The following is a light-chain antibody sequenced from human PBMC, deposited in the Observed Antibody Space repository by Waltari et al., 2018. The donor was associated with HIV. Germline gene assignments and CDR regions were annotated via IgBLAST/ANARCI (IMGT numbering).Light chain of an antibody. J-gene: IGKJ1*01. CDR3: QQYNSYSWT. Sequence: VGDRVTITCRASQSISSWLAWYQQKPGKAPKLLIYKASSLESGVPSRFSGSGSGTEFTLTISSLQPDDFATYYCQQYNSYSWTFGQGTKVEIK. CDR2: KAS. V-gene: IGKV1-5*03. CDR1: QSISSW.